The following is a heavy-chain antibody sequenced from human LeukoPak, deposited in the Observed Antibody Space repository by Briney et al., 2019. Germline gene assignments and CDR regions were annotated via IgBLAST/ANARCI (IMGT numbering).Heavy chain of an antibody. V-gene: IGHV4-4*07. CDR2: IYTSGST. J-gene: IGHJ6*02. CDR1: GGSLSRYY. CDR3: ARGHQLLSNGMDV. Sequence: SETLSLTCTVPGGSLSRYYWSWIRPPARKGVQWVGRIYTSGSTNYNPSFKSRVKMSVDTSKNQFSLKLGSVPAADTAVYYCARGHQLLSNGMDVWGQGTTVTVSS. D-gene: IGHD2-2*01.